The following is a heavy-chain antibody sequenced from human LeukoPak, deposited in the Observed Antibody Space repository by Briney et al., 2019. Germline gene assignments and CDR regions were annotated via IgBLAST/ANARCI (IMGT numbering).Heavy chain of an antibody. CDR1: GFTFSSYS. D-gene: IGHD6-19*01. CDR3: ARGDRSSGWGY. V-gene: IGHV3-23*01. Sequence: GGSLRLFCAASGFTFSSYSMNWVRQAPEKGLEWVSAIGGGGGDTYYADSVKGRFTISRDNSKDTVYLQMNSLRGEDTAVYYCARGDRSSGWGYWGQGALVTVSS. CDR2: IGGGGGDT. J-gene: IGHJ4*02.